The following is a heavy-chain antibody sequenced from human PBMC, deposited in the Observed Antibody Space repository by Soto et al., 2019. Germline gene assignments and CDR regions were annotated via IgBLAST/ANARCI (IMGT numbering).Heavy chain of an antibody. J-gene: IGHJ4*02. CDR1: GYLISSGYY. CDR2: SDYSGKT. Sequence: SETLSLTCSAWGYLISSGYYWGWVRQTPGKGLEWLGSSDYSGKTYKKPSLKSRVSAAVDLSQNQFSLNLRSVTAADTAVYFCARDLSSGYDSYYFGYCGQRTLVTVS. V-gene: IGHV4-38-2*02. CDR3: ARDLSSGYDSYYFGY. D-gene: IGHD3-22*01.